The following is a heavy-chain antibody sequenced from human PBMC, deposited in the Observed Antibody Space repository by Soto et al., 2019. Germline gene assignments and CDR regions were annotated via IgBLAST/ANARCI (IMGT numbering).Heavy chain of an antibody. J-gene: IGHJ6*02. CDR3: ATEMATKPKTWGSGYYYGMDV. CDR1: GFTFSSYA. D-gene: IGHD3-10*01. Sequence: EVQLLESGGGLVQPGGSLRLSCAASGFTFSSYAMSWVRQAPGKGLEWVSAISGSGGSTYYADSVKGRFTISRDNSKNTLYLQMNSLRAEDTAVYYCATEMATKPKTWGSGYYYGMDVWGQGTTVTVSS. V-gene: IGHV3-23*01. CDR2: ISGSGGST.